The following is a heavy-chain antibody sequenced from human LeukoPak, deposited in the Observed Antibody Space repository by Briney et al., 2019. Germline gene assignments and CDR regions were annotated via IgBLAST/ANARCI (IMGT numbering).Heavy chain of an antibody. CDR1: GGSFSGYY. V-gene: IGHV4-34*01. J-gene: IGHJ5*02. CDR3: ARAVGYCSGGSCYSGWFDP. Sequence: SETLSLTCAVCGGSFSGYYWSWIRQPPGKGLEWIGEINHSGSTNYNPSLKSRVTISVDTSKNQFSLKLSSVTAADTAVYYCARAVGYCSGGSCYSGWFDPWGQGTLVTVSS. D-gene: IGHD2-15*01. CDR2: INHSGST.